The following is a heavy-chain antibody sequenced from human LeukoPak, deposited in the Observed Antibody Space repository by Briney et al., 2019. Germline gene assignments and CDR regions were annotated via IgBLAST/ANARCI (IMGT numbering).Heavy chain of an antibody. V-gene: IGHV4-39*07. J-gene: IGHJ4*02. CDR3: ARVVYSYGDY. CDR1: GGSISSYY. Sequence: PSETLSLTCTVSGGSISSYYWSWIRQPPGKGLEWIGSIYYSGSTYYNPSLKSRVTISVDTSKNQFSLKLSSVTAADTAVYYCARVVYSYGDYWGQGTLVTVSS. CDR2: IYYSGST. D-gene: IGHD5-18*01.